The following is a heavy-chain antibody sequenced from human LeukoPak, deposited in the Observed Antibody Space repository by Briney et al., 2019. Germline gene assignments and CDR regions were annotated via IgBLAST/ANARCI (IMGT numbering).Heavy chain of an antibody. Sequence: ASVKVSCKASGYTFTSYGISWVRQAPGQGLEWMRWISAYNGNTNYAQRLQGRVTMTTDTSTSTAYMELRSLRSDDTAVYYCARAVVVAPVGYYYYMDVWGKGTTVTVSS. CDR1: GYTFTSYG. J-gene: IGHJ6*03. CDR3: ARAVVVAPVGYYYYMDV. CDR2: ISAYNGNT. V-gene: IGHV1-18*01. D-gene: IGHD2-15*01.